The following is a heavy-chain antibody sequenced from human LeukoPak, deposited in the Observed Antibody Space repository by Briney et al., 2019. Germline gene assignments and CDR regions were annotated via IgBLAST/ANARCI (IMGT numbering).Heavy chain of an antibody. V-gene: IGHV3-21*01. CDR2: ISSSSSYI. CDR3: ARADWDTAMIDY. D-gene: IGHD5-18*01. CDR1: GFTFSSYS. J-gene: IGHJ4*02. Sequence: KSGGSLRLSCAASGFTFSSYSMNWVRQAPGKGLGWVSSISSSSSYIYYADSVKGRFTISRDNAKNSLYLQMNSLRAEDTAVYYCARADWDTAMIDYWGQGTLVTVSS.